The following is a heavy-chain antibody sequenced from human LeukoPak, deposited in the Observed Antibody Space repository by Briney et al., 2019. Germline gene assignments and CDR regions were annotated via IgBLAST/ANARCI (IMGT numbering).Heavy chain of an antibody. J-gene: IGHJ5*02. CDR3: ARGAMYSSGWYNWFDP. CDR2: IYYSGST. CDR1: GGSISSYY. D-gene: IGHD6-19*01. Sequence: PSETLSLTCTVSGGSISSYYWSWIRQPPGKGLEWIGYIYYSGSTNYNPSLKSRVTISVDTSKNQFSLKLSSVTAADTAVYYCARGAMYSSGWYNWFDPWGQGTLVTVSS. V-gene: IGHV4-59*01.